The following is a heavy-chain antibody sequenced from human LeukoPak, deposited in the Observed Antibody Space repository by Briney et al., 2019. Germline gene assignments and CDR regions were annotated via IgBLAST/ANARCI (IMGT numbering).Heavy chain of an antibody. V-gene: IGHV1-69*05. CDR1: GGTFSSYA. J-gene: IGHJ4*02. Sequence: SVKVSCKASGGTFSSYAISWVRQAPGQGLEWMGGIIPIFGTANYAQKFQGRVTITTDESTSTAYMELSSLRSEDTAVYYCASKHSGYSSSWTNFDYWGQGTLVTVSS. D-gene: IGHD6-13*01. CDR2: IIPIFGTA. CDR3: ASKHSGYSSSWTNFDY.